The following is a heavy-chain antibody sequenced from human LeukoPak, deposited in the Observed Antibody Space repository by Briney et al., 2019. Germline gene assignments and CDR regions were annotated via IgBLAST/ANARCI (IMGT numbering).Heavy chain of an antibody. CDR3: ARRWNYGRNYYIDV. J-gene: IGHJ6*03. V-gene: IGHV4-34*01. D-gene: IGHD1-7*01. CDR1: GGSFSNYY. Sequence: SETPSLTCAVYGGSFSNYYWSWIRQTPGKGMEWIGEINDSGRTNYNPSLMSRVTVSVDTSKNQFSLRLTSVTATDTAVYYCARRWNYGRNYYIDVWGKGAAVSVSS. CDR2: INDSGRT.